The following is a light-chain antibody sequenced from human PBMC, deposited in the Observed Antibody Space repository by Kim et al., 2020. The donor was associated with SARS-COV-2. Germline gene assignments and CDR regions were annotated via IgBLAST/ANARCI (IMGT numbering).Light chain of an antibody. CDR1: QSVNNNY. CDR2: GAS. Sequence: PGERATVSCRASQSVNNNYLAWYQQKPGQAPRLLIYGASSRATGIPDRFSGSGSETDFILTISRLDPEDFAVYYCQHYGASPLTFGGGTKVE. V-gene: IGKV3-20*01. J-gene: IGKJ4*01. CDR3: QHYGASPLT.